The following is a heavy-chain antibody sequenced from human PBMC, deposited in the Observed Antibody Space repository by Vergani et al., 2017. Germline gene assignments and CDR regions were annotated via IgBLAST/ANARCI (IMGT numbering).Heavy chain of an antibody. Sequence: QVQLVESGGGVVQPGRSLRLSCAASGFTFSSYAMHWVRQAPGKGLEWVAVISYDGSNKYYADSVKGRFTISRDNSKNTLYLQMNSLRAEDTAVYYCARLPGPVGKMYYEFGSGDDIDYWGQGTLVTVS. CDR3: ARLPGPVGKMYYEFGSGDDIDY. J-gene: IGHJ4*02. CDR2: ISYDGSNK. D-gene: IGHD3-3*01. CDR1: GFTFSSYA. V-gene: IGHV3-30*04.